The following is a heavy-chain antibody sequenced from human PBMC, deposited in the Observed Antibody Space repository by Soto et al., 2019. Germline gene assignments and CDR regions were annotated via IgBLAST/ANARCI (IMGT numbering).Heavy chain of an antibody. V-gene: IGHV3-30*18. CDR1: GFTFSSYG. CDR2: ISYDGSNK. Sequence: QVQLVESGGGVVQPGRSLRLSCAASGFTFSSYGMHWVRQAPGKGLEWVAVISYDGSNKYYADSVKGRFTISRDNSKNTLYLKMNSLRAEDTAVYYCAKDRVVFTIFGVYDYWGQGTLVTVSS. CDR3: AKDRVVFTIFGVYDY. D-gene: IGHD3-3*01. J-gene: IGHJ4*02.